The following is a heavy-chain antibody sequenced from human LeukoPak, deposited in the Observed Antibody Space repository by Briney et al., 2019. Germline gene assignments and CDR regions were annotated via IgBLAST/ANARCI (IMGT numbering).Heavy chain of an antibody. D-gene: IGHD2-2*01. CDR2: ISSSSSYI. V-gene: IGHV3-21*01. CDR3: ARRVGSYCSSTSCSYYFDY. Sequence: PGGSLRLSCAASGFTFSSYSMNWVRQAPGKGLGWVSSISSSSSYIYHADSVKGRFTISRDNAKNSLYLQMNSLRAEDTAVYYCARRVGSYCSSTSCSYYFDYWGQGTLVTVSS. CDR1: GFTFSSYS. J-gene: IGHJ4*02.